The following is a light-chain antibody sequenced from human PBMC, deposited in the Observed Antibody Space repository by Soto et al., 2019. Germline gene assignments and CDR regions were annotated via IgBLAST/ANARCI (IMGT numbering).Light chain of an antibody. V-gene: IGKV3-20*01. CDR2: GAS. Sequence: EIVLTQSPGTLSLSPGERASLSCRASQSVSSSYLAWYQQTPGQAPRLLIYGASTRTTGIPDRFSGSGSGTDFTLTISRLEPEDFAVYYCQQYGSSPLTFGGGTQEEIK. CDR1: QSVSSSY. CDR3: QQYGSSPLT. J-gene: IGKJ4*01.